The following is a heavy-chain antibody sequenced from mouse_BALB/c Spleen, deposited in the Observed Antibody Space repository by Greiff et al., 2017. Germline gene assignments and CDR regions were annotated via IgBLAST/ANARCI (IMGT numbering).Heavy chain of an antibody. CDR2: ISSGGSP. CDR1: GFTFSSYA. J-gene: IGHJ2*01. V-gene: IGHV5-6-5*01. D-gene: IGHD1-1*01. CDR3: ARGGYDSRFDY. Sequence: EVQLVESGGGLVKPGGSLKLSCAASGFTFSSYAMSWVRQTPEKRLEWVASISSGGSPYYPDSVMGRFTISRDNARNILYLQMSSLRSEDTAMYYCARGGYDSRFDYWGQGTTLTVTS.